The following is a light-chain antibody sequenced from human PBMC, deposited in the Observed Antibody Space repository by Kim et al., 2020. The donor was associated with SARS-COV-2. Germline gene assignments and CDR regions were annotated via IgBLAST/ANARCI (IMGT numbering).Light chain of an antibody. CDR2: YDS. V-gene: IGLV3-21*04. CDR3: QVWDSSSDHVV. J-gene: IGLJ2*01. Sequence: SYELTQPPSVSVAPGKTARITCGGNNIGSNSVHWYQQKPGQAPVLVIYYDSDRPSGIPERFSGSNSGNTATLTISRVEAGDEADYCCQVWDSSSDHVVFG. CDR1: NIGSNS.